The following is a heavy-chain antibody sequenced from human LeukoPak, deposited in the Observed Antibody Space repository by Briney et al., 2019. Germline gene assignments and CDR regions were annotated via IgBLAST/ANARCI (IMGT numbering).Heavy chain of an antibody. D-gene: IGHD5-24*01. CDR1: GGSMSSYY. CDR2: KYYSGNT. V-gene: IGHV4-59*08. CDR3: ARGARAGYNLEPFDY. J-gene: IGHJ4*02. Sequence: TETLSLTCTVSGGSMSSYYWSWIRQPPGKGLEWIGYKYYSGNTKYNPSLKSRVTISVNQSKNQFSLKLSSVTAADTAVYYCARGARAGYNLEPFDYWGQGTLVTVS.